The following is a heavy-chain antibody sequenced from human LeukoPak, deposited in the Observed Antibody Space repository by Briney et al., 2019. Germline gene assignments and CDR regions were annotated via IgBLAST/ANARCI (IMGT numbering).Heavy chain of an antibody. CDR3: ARDLAPYSSSWYDAWCAFDI. CDR2: INPNSGGT. J-gene: IGHJ3*02. Sequence: GASVKVSCKASGYTFTGYYMHWVRQAPGHGLEWMGWINPNSGGTNYAQKFQGRVTMTRDTSISTAYMELSRLRSDDTAVYYCARDLAPYSSSWYDAWCAFDIWGQGTMVTVSS. V-gene: IGHV1-2*02. D-gene: IGHD6-13*01. CDR1: GYTFTGYY.